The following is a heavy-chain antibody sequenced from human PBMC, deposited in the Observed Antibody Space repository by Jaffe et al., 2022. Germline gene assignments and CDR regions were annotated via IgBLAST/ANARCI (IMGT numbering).Heavy chain of an antibody. D-gene: IGHD6-13*01. CDR3: ARAASGSWYYFDY. CDR2: SSSDNGNI. Sequence: EVQLVESGGGLVKPGGSLRLSCAASGFSFSSYSMNWVRQAPGKGLEWVSSSSSDNGNIRYADSVKGRFTVSRDNAKNSLYLQMNSLGAEDTAVYYCARAASGSWYYFDYWGQGTLVTVSS. V-gene: IGHV3-21*01. CDR1: GFSFSSYS. J-gene: IGHJ4*02.